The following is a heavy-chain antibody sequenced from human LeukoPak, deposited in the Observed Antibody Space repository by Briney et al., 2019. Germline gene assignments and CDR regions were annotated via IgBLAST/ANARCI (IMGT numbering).Heavy chain of an antibody. V-gene: IGHV1-69-2*01. J-gene: IGHJ3*02. Sequence: ASVEISCKVSGYTFTDYYMHWVQQAPGKGLEWMGLVDPEDGETIYAEKCQGRVTLTAATSTDTAYMELSSRRSEDTAVYYCATVRSGWRHSPDAFDMWGQGTMVTVSS. D-gene: IGHD6-19*01. CDR3: ATVRSGWRHSPDAFDM. CDR1: GYTFTDYY. CDR2: VDPEDGET.